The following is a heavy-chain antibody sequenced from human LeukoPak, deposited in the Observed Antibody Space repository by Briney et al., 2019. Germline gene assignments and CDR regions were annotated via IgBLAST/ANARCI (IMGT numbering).Heavy chain of an antibody. Sequence: GGSLRLSCAASGXTFSSYSVNWVRQAPGKGLEWVSYISSSSSSIHYADSVKGRFTISRDNAKNSLYLQMSSLRDEDTAMYYCARGRGYDGSDYYYGFFDYWGQGTLVTVSS. CDR2: ISSSSSSI. CDR3: ARGRGYDGSDYYYGFFDY. V-gene: IGHV3-48*02. J-gene: IGHJ4*02. D-gene: IGHD3-22*01. CDR1: GXTFSSYS.